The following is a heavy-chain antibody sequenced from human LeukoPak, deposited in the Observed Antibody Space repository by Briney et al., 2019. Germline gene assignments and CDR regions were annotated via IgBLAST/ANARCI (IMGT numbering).Heavy chain of an antibody. V-gene: IGHV3-23*01. Sequence: PGGSLRLSCAASGFTFSSYAMSWVRQAPGKGLEWVSAISGSGGSTYYADSVKGRFTISRDNSKNTLYRQMNSLRAEDTAVYYCAKDGYRGIAVALIYFDYWGQGTLVTVPS. J-gene: IGHJ4*02. CDR1: GFTFSSYA. CDR3: AKDGYRGIAVALIYFDY. CDR2: ISGSGGST. D-gene: IGHD6-19*01.